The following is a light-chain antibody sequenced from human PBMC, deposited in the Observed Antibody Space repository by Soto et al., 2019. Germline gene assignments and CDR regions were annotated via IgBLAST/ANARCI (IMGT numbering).Light chain of an antibody. CDR3: SSYAASTTLL. CDR2: EVH. Sequence: QSALTQPPSVSGSPGQSVTISCIGSSSDVGTYDRVSWYQAPPGTAPKLIIYEVHYRPSGVPDRFSGSKSGSTASLTISGLQAEDEADYYCSSYAASTTLLFGGGTKLTVL. CDR1: SSDVGTYDR. V-gene: IGLV2-18*02. J-gene: IGLJ2*01.